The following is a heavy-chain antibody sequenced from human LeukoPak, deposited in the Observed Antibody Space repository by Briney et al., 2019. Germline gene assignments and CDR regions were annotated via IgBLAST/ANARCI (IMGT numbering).Heavy chain of an antibody. CDR1: GGTFSSYA. J-gene: IGHJ5*02. D-gene: IGHD3-10*01. V-gene: IGHV1-69*13. Sequence: GASVKVSCKASGGTFSSYAISWVRQAPGQGLEWMGGIIPIFGTANYAQKFQGRVTITADESTSTAYMELSSLRSEDTAVYYCARADTYYYGSGSENWFDPWGQGTLVTVSS. CDR2: IIPIFGTA. CDR3: ARADTYYYGSGSENWFDP.